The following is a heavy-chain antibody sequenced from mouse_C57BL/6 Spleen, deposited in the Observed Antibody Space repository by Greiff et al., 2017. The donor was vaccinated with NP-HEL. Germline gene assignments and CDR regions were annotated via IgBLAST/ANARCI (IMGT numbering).Heavy chain of an antibody. CDR2: TLPGSGST. CDR1: GYTFTGYW. Sequence: VQLQQSGAELMKPGASVKLSCKATGYTFTGYWIEWVKQRPGHGLEWIGETLPGSGSTNYNEKFKGKATFTADTSSNTAYMQHSSLTTEDSAIYCRARVTTVVETYFDVWGTETTVTVAS. J-gene: IGHJ1*03. D-gene: IGHD1-1*01. CDR3: ARVTTVVETYFDV. V-gene: IGHV1-9*01.